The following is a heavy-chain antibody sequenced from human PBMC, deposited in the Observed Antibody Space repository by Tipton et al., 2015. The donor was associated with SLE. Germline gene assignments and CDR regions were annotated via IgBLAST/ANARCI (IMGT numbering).Heavy chain of an antibody. V-gene: IGHV4-59*12. Sequence: LSLTCTVSGGSISSYYWSWIRQPPGKGLEWIGSIHHSGNTYYNPSLKSRVTTSVDTSKNQFSLKLSSVTAADTAVYYCARVRATVVRAVRYYFYGMDVWGQGTTVTVSS. CDR2: IHHSGNT. CDR3: ARVRATVVRAVRYYFYGMDV. D-gene: IGHD3-10*01. CDR1: GGSISSYY. J-gene: IGHJ6*02.